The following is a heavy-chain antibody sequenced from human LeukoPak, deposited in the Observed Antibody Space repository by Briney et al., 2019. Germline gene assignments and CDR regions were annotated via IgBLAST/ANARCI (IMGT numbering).Heavy chain of an antibody. J-gene: IGHJ4*02. Sequence: RGSLRLSCAASGFTFRDYWMHWVRQAPGKGLVWVSRIDNDGRKITYADSVKGRFTISRDNAKNTLYLQLNSLRAEDTAVYYCAREWLNSGSLTEYWGQGALVTVSS. D-gene: IGHD1-26*01. CDR1: GFTFRDYW. CDR3: AREWLNSGSLTEY. CDR2: IDNDGRKI. V-gene: IGHV3-74*01.